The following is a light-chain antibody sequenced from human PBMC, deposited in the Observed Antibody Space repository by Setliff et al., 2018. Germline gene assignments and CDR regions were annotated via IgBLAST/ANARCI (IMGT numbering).Light chain of an antibody. Sequence: QSVLTQPPSASGTPGQRVTISCSGSSSNIGSNTVNWYQQLPGTAPKLLIYRNNQRPSGVPDRFSGSKSGTSASLAISGLQSEDEADYYCAAWDDSLNGPVFGGGTQLT. V-gene: IGLV1-44*01. J-gene: IGLJ2*01. CDR2: RNN. CDR3: AAWDDSLNGPV. CDR1: SSNIGSNT.